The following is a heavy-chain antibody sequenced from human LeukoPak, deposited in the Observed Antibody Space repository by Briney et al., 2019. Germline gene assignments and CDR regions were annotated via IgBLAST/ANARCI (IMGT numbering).Heavy chain of an antibody. CDR1: GYTFTSYY. CDR2: INPSGGST. J-gene: IGHJ4*02. CDR3: ATDLASYYFDY. V-gene: IGHV1-46*01. Sequence: ASVKVSCKASGYTFTSYYTHWVRQAPGQGLEWMGIINPSGGSTSYAQKFQGRVTMTRDTSTSTVYMELSSLRSEDTAVYYCATDLASYYFDYWGQGTLVTVSS.